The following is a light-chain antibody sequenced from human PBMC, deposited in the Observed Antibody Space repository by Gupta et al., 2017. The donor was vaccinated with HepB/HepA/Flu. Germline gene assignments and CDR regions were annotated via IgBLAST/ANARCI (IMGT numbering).Light chain of an antibody. CDR2: GHT. CDR3: TVWNGDIDHPV. Sequence: SYVVTQPPSVSVAPGETAAITCGGDNLRSKAVHWYQQKPGQAPLMVISGHTGRPSEIPVRIADSKPGATATRTINRVEAGDEDSYYCTVWNGDIDHPVFGGGTRLTAL. J-gene: IGLJ3*02. V-gene: IGLV3-21*01. CDR1: NLRSKA.